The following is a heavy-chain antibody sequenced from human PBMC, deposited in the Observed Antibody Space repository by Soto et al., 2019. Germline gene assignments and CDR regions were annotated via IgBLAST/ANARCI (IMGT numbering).Heavy chain of an antibody. J-gene: IGHJ4*02. Sequence: ETLSLTCTVSGGSISSYYWSWVRQAPGKGLEWVSCIRSGGSPVYYADSVKGRFTISRADARNSLYLQMNSLRVEDTAVYYCAREIYGANEGVVYWGQGTQVTVSS. CDR1: GGSISSYY. D-gene: IGHD4-17*01. CDR2: IRSGGSPV. V-gene: IGHV3-48*01. CDR3: AREIYGANEGVVY.